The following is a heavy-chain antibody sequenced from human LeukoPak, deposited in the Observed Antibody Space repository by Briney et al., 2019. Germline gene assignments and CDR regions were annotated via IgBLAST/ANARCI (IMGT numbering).Heavy chain of an antibody. V-gene: IGHV3-23*01. D-gene: IGHD6-13*01. CDR2: ISGSGGST. CDR1: GFTFSSYA. Sequence: GGSLRLSCAASGFTFSSYAMSWVRQAPGEGLEWVSAISGSGGSTYYADSVKGRFTISRDNSKNTLYLQMNSLRAEDTAVYYCAKAKVSSWYKYYFDYWGQGTLVTVSS. CDR3: AKAKVSSWYKYYFDY. J-gene: IGHJ4*02.